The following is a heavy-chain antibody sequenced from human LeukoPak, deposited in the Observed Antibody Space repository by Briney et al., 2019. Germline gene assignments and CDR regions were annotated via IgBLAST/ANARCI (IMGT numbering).Heavy chain of an antibody. V-gene: IGHV3-66*01. CDR1: EFSVGSNY. CDR3: AGGARGYNWYFDL. CDR2: IYSGGST. J-gene: IGHJ2*01. Sequence: GGSLRLSCAASEFSVGSNYMTWVRQAPGKGVEWVSLIYSGGSTYYADSVKGRFTISRDNSKNTLYLQMNSLRPEDTAVYYCAGGARGYNWYFDLWGRGTLVTVSS. D-gene: IGHD3-16*01.